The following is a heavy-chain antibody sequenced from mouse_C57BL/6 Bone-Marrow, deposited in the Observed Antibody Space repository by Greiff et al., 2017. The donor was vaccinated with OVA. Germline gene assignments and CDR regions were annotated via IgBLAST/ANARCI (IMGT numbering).Heavy chain of an antibody. CDR3: ARRDYDGYYFDY. Sequence: EVQGVESGGGLVKPGGSLKLSCAASGFTFSDYGMHWVRQAPEQGLEWVAYISRGSSTIYYADTVKGRFTISRDNAKNTLFLQLTSLRSEETAMYYGARRDYDGYYFDYWGQGTTLTVSS. CDR2: ISRGSSTI. J-gene: IGHJ2*01. D-gene: IGHD2-4*01. CDR1: GFTFSDYG. V-gene: IGHV5-17*01.